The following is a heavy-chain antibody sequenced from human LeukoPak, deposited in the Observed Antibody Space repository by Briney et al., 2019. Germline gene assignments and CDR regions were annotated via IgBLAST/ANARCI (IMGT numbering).Heavy chain of an antibody. CDR3: ARYRMDAGSYTSGWFDP. CDR1: EFAVSSNY. V-gene: IGHV3-53*01. J-gene: IGHJ5*02. D-gene: IGHD3-10*01. CDR2: ICSGGKT. Sequence: PGGSLRLSCAASEFAVSSNYMTWVRQAPGNGLEWVSVICSGGKTYYADSVEGRFTISRDNSKNAVYLQMNSLRAEDTAVYYCARYRMDAGSYTSGWFDPWGQGTLVTVSS.